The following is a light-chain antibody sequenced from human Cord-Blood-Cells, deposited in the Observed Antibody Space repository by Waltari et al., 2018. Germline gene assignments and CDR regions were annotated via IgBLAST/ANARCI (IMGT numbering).Light chain of an antibody. CDR3: CSYAGSSTWV. CDR2: EGS. J-gene: IGLJ3*02. V-gene: IGLV2-23*01. CDR1: SSDVGSYNL. Sequence: QSALTQPASVSGSPGQSITISCTGTSSDVGSYNLVSWYQQHPGKAPKLIIYEGSTRPSGVSKRFSVSKSGNTASLTISGVQAEDEADYYGCSYAGSSTWVFGGGTKLTVL.